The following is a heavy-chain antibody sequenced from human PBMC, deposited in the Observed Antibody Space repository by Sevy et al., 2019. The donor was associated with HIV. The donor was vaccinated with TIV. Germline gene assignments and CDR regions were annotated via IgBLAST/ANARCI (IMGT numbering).Heavy chain of an antibody. J-gene: IGHJ3*02. CDR3: ARNTYYLDSTGFGAFDI. CDR2: INWKTDNV. CDR1: GFTFDDYA. V-gene: IGHV3-20*01. Sequence: GGSLRLSCAASGFTFDDYAMSWVRQAPGKGLEWVSAINWKTDNVGYADSVKGQFTISRGNAKRSLYLQMNSLRPEDTALYHCARNTYYLDSTGFGAFDIWGQGIMVTVSS. D-gene: IGHD3-22*01.